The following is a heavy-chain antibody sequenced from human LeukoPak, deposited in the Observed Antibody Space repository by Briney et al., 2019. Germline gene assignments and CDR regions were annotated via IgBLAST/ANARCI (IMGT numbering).Heavy chain of an antibody. CDR1: GYTFTGYY. V-gene: IGHV1-2*02. J-gene: IGHJ5*02. CDR3: ARVDYYDSSGYYPGFDP. Sequence: ASVKVSCKASGYTFTGYYMHWVRQAPGQGLEWMGWINPNSGGTNYAQKFQGRVTMTRDTSISTAYMELSRLRSDDTAVYHCARVDYYDSSGYYPGFDPWGQGTLVTVSS. D-gene: IGHD3-22*01. CDR2: INPNSGGT.